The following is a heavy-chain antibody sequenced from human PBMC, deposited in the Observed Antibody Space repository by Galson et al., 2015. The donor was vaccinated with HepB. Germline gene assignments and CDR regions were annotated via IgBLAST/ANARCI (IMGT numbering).Heavy chain of an antibody. D-gene: IGHD5-18*01. CDR1: GGSISSSGYY. J-gene: IGHJ4*02. V-gene: IGHV4-31*03. Sequence: LSLTCTVSGGSISSSGYYWSWIRQHPGKGLEWIGYIYYSGSTYYNPSLKSRVTISVDTSKNQFSLKLSSVTAADTAVYYCARASGGYSNWDYWGQGTLVTVSS. CDR2: IYYSGST. CDR3: ARASGGYSNWDY.